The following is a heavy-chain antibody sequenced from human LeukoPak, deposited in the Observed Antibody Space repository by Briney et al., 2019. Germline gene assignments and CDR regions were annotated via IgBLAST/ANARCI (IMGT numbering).Heavy chain of an antibody. D-gene: IGHD2-2*02. CDR1: GYTFTGYY. Sequence: ASVKVSCKASGYTFTGYYMHWVRQAPGQGLEWMGWINPNSGGTNDAQKFQGRVTMTRDTSISTVYMELSRLRSDDTAVYYCARDLSLMAAIPDYFDCWGQGTLVTVSS. V-gene: IGHV1-2*02. CDR2: INPNSGGT. J-gene: IGHJ4*02. CDR3: ARDLSLMAAIPDYFDC.